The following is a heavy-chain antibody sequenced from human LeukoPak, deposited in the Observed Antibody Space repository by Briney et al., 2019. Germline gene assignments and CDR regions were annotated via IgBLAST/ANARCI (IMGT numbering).Heavy chain of an antibody. J-gene: IGHJ4*02. CDR1: GGSISSGDYY. CDR2: IYYSGST. D-gene: IGHD2-2*01. V-gene: IGHV4-30-4*08. CDR3: ARAGIVVVPLDY. Sequence: PSQTLSLTCTVSGGSISSGDYYWSWIRQPPGKGLEWIGYIYYSGSTYYNPSLKSRLTISVDTSKNQFSLKLSSVTAADTAVYYCARAGIVVVPLDYRGQGTLVTVSS.